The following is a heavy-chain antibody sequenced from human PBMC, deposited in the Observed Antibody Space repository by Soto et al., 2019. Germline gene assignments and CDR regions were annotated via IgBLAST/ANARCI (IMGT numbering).Heavy chain of an antibody. CDR1: GDMFTRYA. V-gene: IGHV1-69*01. CDR3: APGRLWSPTANGVGGLAP. J-gene: IGHJ5*02. Sequence: QEQLVQSGAEMQKPGSSVKVSCKAPGDMFTRYAITWVRQAPGQGLEWLGGIIPIFGRTNNAQKFQGRLTITAADATRTVYMELSGLTSDATAVYCCAPGRLWSPTANGVGGLAPWGQGTVVSVSS. D-gene: IGHD3-16*01. CDR2: IIPIFGRT.